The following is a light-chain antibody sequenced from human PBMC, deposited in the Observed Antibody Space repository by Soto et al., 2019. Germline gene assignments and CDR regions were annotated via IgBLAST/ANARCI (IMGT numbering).Light chain of an antibody. Sequence: EIVLTQSPSTLSFYAWEGATLSCRARQSVSSYLAWYQQTPGQAPRLLIYDASNRATGIPARFSGSGSGTDFSLTISSLEPGDFAVYYCQQRSNWPRRFGQGTKVDIK. CDR3: QQRSNWPRR. V-gene: IGKV3-11*01. J-gene: IGKJ1*01. CDR1: QSVSSY. CDR2: DAS.